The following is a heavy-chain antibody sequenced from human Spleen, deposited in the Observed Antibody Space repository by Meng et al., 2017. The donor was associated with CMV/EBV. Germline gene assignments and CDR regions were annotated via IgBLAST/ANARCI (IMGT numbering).Heavy chain of an antibody. CDR2: MSGNTGFI. CDR1: GFTFEDFA. Sequence: GGSLRLSCAASGFTFEDFAMHWVRQTPGEGLEWLSGMSGNTGFIGYADSVKGRFTISRDNAKKTLSLQMDTLRTEDTAVYYCARERGSDVFYYYYAMDVWGQGTTVTVSS. V-gene: IGHV3-9*01. D-gene: IGHD3-10*01. CDR3: ARERGSDVFYYYYAMDV. J-gene: IGHJ6*02.